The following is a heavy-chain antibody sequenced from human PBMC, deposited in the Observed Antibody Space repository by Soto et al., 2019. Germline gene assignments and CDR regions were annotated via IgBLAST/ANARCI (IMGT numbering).Heavy chain of an antibody. J-gene: IGHJ1*01. CDR2: ISYDGSNK. D-gene: IGHD6-13*01. V-gene: IGHV3-30*04. CDR1: GFTFSSYA. CDR3: AREPIAAAGTGYFQH. Sequence: GGSLRLSCAASGFTFSSYAMHWVRQAPGKGLEWVAVISYDGSNKYYADSVKGRFTISRDNSKNTLYLQMNSLRAEDTAVYYCAREPIAAAGTGYFQHWGQGTLVTVSS.